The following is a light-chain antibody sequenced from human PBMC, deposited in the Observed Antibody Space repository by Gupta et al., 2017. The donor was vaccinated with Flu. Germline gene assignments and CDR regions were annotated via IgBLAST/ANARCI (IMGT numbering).Light chain of an antibody. CDR3: QQRSNCPIT. J-gene: IGKJ5*01. CDR1: QGGSSY. CDR2: DAS. V-gene: IGKV3D-11*01. Sequence: EIVLTQSPATLSLSPGERATLSCRASQGGSSYLAWYQQKPGQAPRLLIYDASNRATGIPARFSGSGPGTDFTLTISSLGPEDFAVYYCQQRSNCPITFGQGTRLEIK.